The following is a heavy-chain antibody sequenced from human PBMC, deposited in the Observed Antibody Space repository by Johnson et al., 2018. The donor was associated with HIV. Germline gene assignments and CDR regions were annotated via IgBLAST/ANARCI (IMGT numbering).Heavy chain of an antibody. D-gene: IGHD4-17*01. CDR2: ISGSGSTI. CDR1: GFTFSNYA. J-gene: IGHJ3*02. V-gene: IGHV3-48*04. CDR3: ARDSTPWGGDYVGYGFDI. Sequence: VQLVESGGGLVQPGGSLRLSCAASGFTFSNYAMGWVRQAPRKGLEWVSVISGSGSTIYYADSVKGRFTIPRDNAKKSLYLQMNRLRAEDTAVYYCARDSTPWGGDYVGYGFDIWGQGTMVTVSS.